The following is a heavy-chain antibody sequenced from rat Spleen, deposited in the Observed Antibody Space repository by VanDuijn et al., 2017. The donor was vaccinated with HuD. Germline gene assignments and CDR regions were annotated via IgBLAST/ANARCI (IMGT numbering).Heavy chain of an antibody. CDR1: GFSLISNG. D-gene: IGHD1-1*01. CDR2: ISGGGST. J-gene: IGHJ2*01. Sequence: QVQLKESGPGLVQPSQTLSLTCTVSGFSLISNGVSWVRQPPGEGLEWLAAISGGGSTYYNSALKSRLSISRDTSKSQVFLKMNSLQTEDTAIYFCTRDPITTRDYFDYWGQGVMVTVSS. CDR3: TRDPITTRDYFDY. V-gene: IGHV2S12*01.